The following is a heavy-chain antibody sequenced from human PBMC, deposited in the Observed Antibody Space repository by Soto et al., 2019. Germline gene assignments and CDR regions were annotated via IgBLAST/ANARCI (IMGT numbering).Heavy chain of an antibody. J-gene: IGHJ6*03. V-gene: IGHV3-15*01. CDR3: TTEATGTTFGYYYYMDV. Sequence: GGSLRLSCAASGFTFSNAWMSWARQAPGKGLEWVGRIKSKTDGGTTDYAAPVKGRFTISRDDSKNTLYLQMNSLKTEDTAVYYCTTEATGTTFGYYYYMDVWGKGTTVTVSS. CDR2: IKSKTDGGTT. CDR1: GFTFSNAW. D-gene: IGHD1-1*01.